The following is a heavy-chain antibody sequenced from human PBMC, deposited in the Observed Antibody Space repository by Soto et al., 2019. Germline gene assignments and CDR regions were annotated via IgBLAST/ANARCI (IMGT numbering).Heavy chain of an antibody. Sequence: SLESSCVAGRCTDGDYPMNYIRNAPGKGLVWVAVMSLDGSNKYYADSVKGRFTISRDNSKNTLYLQMNSLTAEDTAVYFCARDLKLSDHHYYSAKDICGRGPPLPFSS. CDR1: RCTDGDYP. V-gene: IGHV3-30-3*01. J-gene: IGHJ1*01. CDR3: ARDLKLSDHHYYSAKDI. CDR2: MSLDGSNK. D-gene: IGHD3-10*01.